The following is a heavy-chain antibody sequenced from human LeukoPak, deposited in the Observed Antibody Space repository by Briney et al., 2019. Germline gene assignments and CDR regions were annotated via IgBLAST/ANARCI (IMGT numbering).Heavy chain of an antibody. Sequence: GGSLRLSCAASGFTFSSYSMNWVRQAPGKGLEWVSSISSSSSYIYYADSAKGRFTISRDNAKNSLYLQMNSLRAEDTAVYYCARHAASPYDFWSGYYTDYYYYMDVWGKGTTVTVSS. V-gene: IGHV3-21*01. CDR1: GFTFSSYS. J-gene: IGHJ6*03. CDR3: ARHAASPYDFWSGYYTDYYYYMDV. D-gene: IGHD3-3*01. CDR2: ISSSSSYI.